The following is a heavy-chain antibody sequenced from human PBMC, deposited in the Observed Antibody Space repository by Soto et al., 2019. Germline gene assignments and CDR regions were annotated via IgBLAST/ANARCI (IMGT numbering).Heavy chain of an antibody. CDR2: INHGGST. J-gene: IGHJ4*02. Sequence: ETLSLTCAVHGGSFTGYYWSWIRQPPGKPLEWVGEINHGGSTNYNPSLTSRVTISLDTSKNQFSLNLTSVTAADTAFYYCTRLPMTYYGAGTYGYFASWVQVTLVTVSS. CDR1: GGSFTGYY. CDR3: TRLPMTYYGAGTYGYFAS. D-gene: IGHD3-10*01. V-gene: IGHV4-34*01.